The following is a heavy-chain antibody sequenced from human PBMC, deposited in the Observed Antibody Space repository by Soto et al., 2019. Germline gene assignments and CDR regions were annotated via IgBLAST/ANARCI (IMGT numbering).Heavy chain of an antibody. J-gene: IGHJ4*02. CDR3: ARDRVAYSSSWYFDY. D-gene: IGHD6-13*01. Sequence: SVKVSCKASGGTFSSYAISWVRQAPGQGLEWMGGIIPIFGTANYAQKFQGRVTITADESTSTAYMELSSLRSEDTAVYYCARDRVAYSSSWYFDYWGQGTLVTVS. CDR2: IIPIFGTA. V-gene: IGHV1-69*13. CDR1: GGTFSSYA.